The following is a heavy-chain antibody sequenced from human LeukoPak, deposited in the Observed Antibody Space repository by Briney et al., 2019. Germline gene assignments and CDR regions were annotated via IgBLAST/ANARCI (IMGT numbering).Heavy chain of an antibody. D-gene: IGHD5-24*01. Sequence: GESLKISFKGSGYSFSNYWIGWVRQMPGKGLEWMGNIYPGDSDTRYSPSFQGQVTISADKSISTAYLQWSSLKASDTAMYYCARRRGDGYNSPFDYWGQGTLVTVSS. CDR1: GYSFSNYW. CDR3: ARRRGDGYNSPFDY. J-gene: IGHJ4*02. CDR2: IYPGDSDT. V-gene: IGHV5-51*01.